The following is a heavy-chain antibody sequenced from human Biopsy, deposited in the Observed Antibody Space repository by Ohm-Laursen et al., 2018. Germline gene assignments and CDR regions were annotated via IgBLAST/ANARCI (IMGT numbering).Heavy chain of an antibody. CDR3: VRSFSSSGYFRCDAFDV. CDR1: GFTLSHYS. J-gene: IGHJ3*01. Sequence: SLRLSCSASGFTLSHYSVSWVRQAPGKGLEWVSYINVPSSHIYYGASVRGRFTISRDNAENSVVLQMNSLRAEDTAVYYCVRSFSSSGYFRCDAFDVWGQGTMVTVSS. CDR2: INVPSSHI. D-gene: IGHD3-22*01. V-gene: IGHV3-48*01.